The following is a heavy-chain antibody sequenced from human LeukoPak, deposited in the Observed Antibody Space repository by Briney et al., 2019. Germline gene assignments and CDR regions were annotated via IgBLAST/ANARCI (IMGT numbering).Heavy chain of an antibody. J-gene: IGHJ4*02. CDR1: GFTFSSHA. Sequence: GGSLRLSCAASGFTFSSHAMSWVRQAPGEGLEWVSTIGGSGGSTYYADSVKGRFTISRDNSKNTLYVQISSLRAEDTAVYYCAYRHTSGWSRLVYWGQGTLVTVSS. CDR3: AYRHTSGWSRLVY. CDR2: IGGSGGST. V-gene: IGHV3-23*01. D-gene: IGHD6-19*01.